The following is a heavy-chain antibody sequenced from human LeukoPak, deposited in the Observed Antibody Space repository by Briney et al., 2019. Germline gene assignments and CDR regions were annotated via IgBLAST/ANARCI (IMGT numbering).Heavy chain of an antibody. Sequence: GASVKVSCKASGYTFTGYYMHWVRQAPGQGLEWMGWINPNSGGTNYAQKFQGRVTMTRDTSISTAYMELSRLRSDDTAVYYCARSTRDIVVAPAAAPNYYYYYMDVWGKGTTVTVSS. CDR2: INPNSGGT. CDR3: ARSTRDIVVAPAAAPNYYYYYMDV. J-gene: IGHJ6*03. D-gene: IGHD2-2*01. V-gene: IGHV1-2*02. CDR1: GYTFTGYY.